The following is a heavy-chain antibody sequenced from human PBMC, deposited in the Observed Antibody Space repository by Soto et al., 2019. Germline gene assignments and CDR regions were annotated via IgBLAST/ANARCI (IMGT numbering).Heavy chain of an antibody. D-gene: IGHD4-17*01. J-gene: IGHJ4*02. Sequence: QITLKESGPPLVKPTQTLTLTCTFSGFSLSTSGVGVGWIRQPPGKALEWLALIYWDDDKRYSPSLKSRLTITKDTSKNQVVLTMTNMDPVDTATYYCAHMTTVTSHFDYWGQGTLVTVSS. CDR2: IYWDDDK. CDR1: GFSLSTSGVG. V-gene: IGHV2-5*02. CDR3: AHMTTVTSHFDY.